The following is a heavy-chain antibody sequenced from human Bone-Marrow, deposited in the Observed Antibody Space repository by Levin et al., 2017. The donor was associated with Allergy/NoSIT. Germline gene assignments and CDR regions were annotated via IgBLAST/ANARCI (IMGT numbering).Heavy chain of an antibody. CDR1: GSSISSGYY. CDR2: MSQSGST. CDR3: ARQLGDFYDSSGYLDY. J-gene: IGHJ4*02. D-gene: IGHD3-22*01. Sequence: SETLSLTCSVSGSSISSGYYWGWVRQPPGKGLEWIASMSQSGSTYYNPSLKSRVTISVDTPKNPFSLKLSSVIAADTAVYYCARQLGDFYDSSGYLDYWGQGTLVTVSS. V-gene: IGHV4-38-2*02.